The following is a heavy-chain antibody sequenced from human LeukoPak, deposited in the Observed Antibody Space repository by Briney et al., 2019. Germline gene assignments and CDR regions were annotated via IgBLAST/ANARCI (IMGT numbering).Heavy chain of an antibody. J-gene: IGHJ4*02. CDR1: GYTFTSYA. D-gene: IGHD2-15*01. V-gene: IGHV7-4-1*02. Sequence: ASVKVSCKASGYTFTSYAMNWVRQAPGQGLEWMGWINTNTGIPTYAQGFTGRFVFSLDTSVSTAYLQNSSLKAEDTAVYYCARIHVDCSGGSCYSDYFDYWGQGTLVTVSS. CDR2: INTNTGIP. CDR3: ARIHVDCSGGSCYSDYFDY.